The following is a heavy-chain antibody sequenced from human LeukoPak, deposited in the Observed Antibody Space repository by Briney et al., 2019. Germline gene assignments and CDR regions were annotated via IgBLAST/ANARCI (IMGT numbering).Heavy chain of an antibody. D-gene: IGHD3-22*01. CDR1: GFTFSSYA. Sequence: GGSLRLSCAASGFTFSSYAMPWVRQAPGKGLEWVAVISYDGSNKYYADSVKGRFTISRDNSKNTLYLQMNSLRAEDTAVYYCARVPGIVVGAFDIWGQGTMVTVSS. CDR2: ISYDGSNK. J-gene: IGHJ3*02. CDR3: ARVPGIVVGAFDI. V-gene: IGHV3-30*01.